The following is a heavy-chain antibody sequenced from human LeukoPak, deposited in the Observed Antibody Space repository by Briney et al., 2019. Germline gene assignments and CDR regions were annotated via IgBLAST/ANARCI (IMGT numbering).Heavy chain of an antibody. CDR2: IYTSGST. D-gene: IGHD3-22*01. J-gene: IGHJ4*02. V-gene: IGHV4-61*02. Sequence: SQTLSLTCTVSGGPLSSGSYYWSWIRQPAGKGLEWFGRIYTSGSTNYNPSLKGRVTISVDTSKNQFSLKLSSVTAADTAVYYCARGGDYYDSSGYSDYWGQGTLVTVSS. CDR1: GGPLSSGSYY. CDR3: ARGGDYYDSSGYSDY.